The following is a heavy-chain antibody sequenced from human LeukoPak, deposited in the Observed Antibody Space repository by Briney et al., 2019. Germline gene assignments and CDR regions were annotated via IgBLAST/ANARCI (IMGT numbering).Heavy chain of an antibody. D-gene: IGHD6-6*01. Sequence: SETLSLTCTVSGGSISSYYWSWIWQPPGRGLEWIGYIYYSGSTNYNPSLKSRVTISVDTSKNQFSLKLSSVTAADTAVYYCARGAARSHYYGMDVWGQGTTVTVSS. CDR1: GGSISSYY. CDR2: IYYSGST. CDR3: ARGAARSHYYGMDV. J-gene: IGHJ6*02. V-gene: IGHV4-59*08.